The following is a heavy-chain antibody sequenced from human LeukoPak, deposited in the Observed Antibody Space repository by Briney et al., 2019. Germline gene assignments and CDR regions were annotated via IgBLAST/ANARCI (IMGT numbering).Heavy chain of an antibody. V-gene: IGHV3-23*01. Sequence: PGGSLRLSCAASGFTITGHTMTWVRQAPGKGLEWVSIIGGRDDRTYYADSVKGRFTISRDSSKNILYLQMNSLRAEDTAVYYCTKGPNPLYDFWSGYKWGPGTLVTVSS. CDR2: IGGRDDRT. J-gene: IGHJ4*02. CDR1: GFTITGHT. CDR3: TKGPNPLYDFWSGYK. D-gene: IGHD3-3*01.